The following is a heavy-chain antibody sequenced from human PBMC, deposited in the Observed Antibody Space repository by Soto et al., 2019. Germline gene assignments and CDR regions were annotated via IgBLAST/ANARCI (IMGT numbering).Heavy chain of an antibody. CDR2: IYFGGTT. D-gene: IGHD2-21*01. CDR1: GFSFSPNY. J-gene: IGHJ5*02. Sequence: PSETLSLTYTISGFSFSPNYWAWIRQPPGKGLEWVGYIYFGGTTSYNPSLKSRVTISLETSNSQFSLRLTSVTAADTAVYYCARLGAYYQFLDPWCPGTLVTVS. V-gene: IGHV4-59*08. CDR3: ARLGAYYQFLDP.